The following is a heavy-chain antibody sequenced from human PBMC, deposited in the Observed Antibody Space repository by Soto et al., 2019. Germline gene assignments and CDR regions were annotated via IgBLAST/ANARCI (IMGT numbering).Heavy chain of an antibody. V-gene: IGHV5-51*01. D-gene: IGHD6-13*01. CDR1: GYSFTTYW. CDR2: IYPGDSDT. CDR3: ARALVPHVAAAFGS. Sequence: GESLKISCKGSGYSFTTYWIAWVRQMPGKGLEWMGIIYPGDSDTRYSPSFQGQVTISADTSISTAYLQWRSLKASDTAMYYCARALVPHVAAAFGSWGQGTLVTVS. J-gene: IGHJ1*01.